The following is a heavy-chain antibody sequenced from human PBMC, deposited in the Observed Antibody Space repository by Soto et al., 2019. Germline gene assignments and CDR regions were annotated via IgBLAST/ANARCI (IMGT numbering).Heavy chain of an antibody. CDR3: ASSHGYGSYYFDY. CDR1: GGSFSGYY. D-gene: IGHD3-10*01. CDR2: INHSGST. Sequence: SETLSLTCAVYGGSFSGYYWSWIRQPPGKGLEWIGEINHSGSTNYNPSLKSRVTISVDTSKDQFSLKLSSVTAADTAVYYCASSHGYGSYYFDYWGQGTLVTVSS. V-gene: IGHV4-34*01. J-gene: IGHJ4*02.